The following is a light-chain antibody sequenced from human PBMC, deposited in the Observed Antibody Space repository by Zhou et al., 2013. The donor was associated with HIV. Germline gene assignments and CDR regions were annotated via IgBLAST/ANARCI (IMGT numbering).Light chain of an antibody. Sequence: IQMTQSPSIVSAFPGDRVTITCRANETVGRSLAWYQQKLGKAPTLLIYKTSTLETGVPSRFSGSGSGIDFTLTITGLQPDDLATYFCQQYKSFLLSFGGGTSVEIK. CDR1: ETVGRS. J-gene: IGKJ4*01. V-gene: IGKV1-5*03. CDR2: KTS. CDR3: QQYKSFLLS.